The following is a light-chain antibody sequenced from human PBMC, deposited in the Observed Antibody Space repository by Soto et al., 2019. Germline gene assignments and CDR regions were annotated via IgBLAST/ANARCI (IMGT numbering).Light chain of an antibody. CDR1: SSDVGGYIY. J-gene: IGLJ1*01. CDR2: EVS. CDR3: SSYSGSNNFGV. V-gene: IGLV2-8*01. Sequence: QSALTQPPSASGSPGQSVTISCTGTSSDVGGYIYVSWYRQHPGKAPKLIIYEVSKRPSGVPDRFSGSKSGLTASLTVSGLQAEDEAYYYCSSYSGSNNFGVFGTGTKVTVL.